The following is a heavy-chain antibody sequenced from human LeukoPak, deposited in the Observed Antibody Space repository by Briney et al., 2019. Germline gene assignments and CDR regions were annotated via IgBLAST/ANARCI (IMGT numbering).Heavy chain of an antibody. CDR2: IIPIFGTA. J-gene: IGHJ3*02. D-gene: IGHD3-10*01. CDR3: ARNIWFGESADAFDI. Sequence: GASVKVSFKASGGTFSNHAVSWVRQAPGQGLEWMGGIIPIFGTANYAQKFQGRVTMTRDKSIRTAYMELSRLTSDDTAVYYCARNIWFGESADAFDIWGQGTMVTVSS. CDR1: GGTFSNHA. V-gene: IGHV1-69*05.